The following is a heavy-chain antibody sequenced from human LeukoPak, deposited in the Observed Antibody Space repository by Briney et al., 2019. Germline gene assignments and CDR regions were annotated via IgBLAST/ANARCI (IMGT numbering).Heavy chain of an antibody. D-gene: IGHD6-13*01. CDR2: VYYSGSA. CDR1: GGSISRSSNY. CDR3: ARAVTSSSSWYKWVNWFDP. J-gene: IGHJ5*02. V-gene: IGHV4-39*07. Sequence: SETLSLTCTVSGGSISRSSNYWGWIRQPPGKGLEWIGTVYYSGSATYNPSLRSRVTISINTSNNQFSLKVNSVTAADTAVYYCARAVTSSSSWYKWVNWFDPWGQGTLVTVSS.